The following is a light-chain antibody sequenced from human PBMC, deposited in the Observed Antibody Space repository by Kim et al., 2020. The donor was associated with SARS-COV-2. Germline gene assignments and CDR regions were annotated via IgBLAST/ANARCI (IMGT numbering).Light chain of an antibody. J-gene: IGKJ1*01. CDR2: DAS. V-gene: IGKV1-5*01. CDR1: QTISSW. Sequence: DIQMTQSPSTLSASIGDRVTITCRASQTISSWLAWYQQKPGKAPKVLIYDASNLESGVPSRFSGSGSATEFTLTISSPQPDDFATYYCQHYNSYSWTFGQGTKVDIK. CDR3: QHYNSYSWT.